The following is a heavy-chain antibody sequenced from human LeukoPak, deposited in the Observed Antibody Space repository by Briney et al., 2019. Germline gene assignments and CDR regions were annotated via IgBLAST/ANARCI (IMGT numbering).Heavy chain of an antibody. J-gene: IGHJ4*02. Sequence: GGSLRLSCAASGFTFSSYAMHWVRQAPGKGLEWVAVISYDGSNKYYADSVKGRFTIPRDNSKNTLYLQMNSLRAEDTAVYYCARDTRPVMIVVPGYFDYWGQGTLVTVSS. CDR2: ISYDGSNK. V-gene: IGHV3-30-3*01. CDR3: ARDTRPVMIVVPGYFDY. CDR1: GFTFSSYA. D-gene: IGHD3-22*01.